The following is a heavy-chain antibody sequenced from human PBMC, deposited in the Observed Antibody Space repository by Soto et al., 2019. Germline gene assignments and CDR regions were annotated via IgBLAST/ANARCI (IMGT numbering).Heavy chain of an antibody. J-gene: IGHJ5*02. Sequence: ASVKVSCKASGSTFTNYGISWVRQAPGQGLEWMGWISAYNGNTKYAQKLQGRVTMTTDTSTSTAYVELRSLRSDDTAVYYCARGVGSGSYYNQYNWFDPWGQGTLVTVSS. CDR3: ARGVGSGSYYNQYNWFDP. V-gene: IGHV1-18*01. CDR2: ISAYNGNT. D-gene: IGHD3-10*01. CDR1: GSTFTNYG.